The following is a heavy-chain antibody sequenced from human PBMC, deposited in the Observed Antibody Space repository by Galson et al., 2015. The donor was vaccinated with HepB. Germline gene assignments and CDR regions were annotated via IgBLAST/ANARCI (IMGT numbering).Heavy chain of an antibody. Sequence: ETLSLTCTVSGGSITSDYWSWIRQPPGKGLEWIGYIYYSGSTNYHPSLKSRVSISVDTSKNQFSLKLGSVTAADTAVYYCAREVMVPVSRYFYYYMDVWGKGTTVTVSS. CDR1: GGSITSDY. V-gene: IGHV4-59*01. CDR2: IYYSGST. J-gene: IGHJ6*03. CDR3: AREVMVPVSRYFYYYMDV. D-gene: IGHD2-8*01.